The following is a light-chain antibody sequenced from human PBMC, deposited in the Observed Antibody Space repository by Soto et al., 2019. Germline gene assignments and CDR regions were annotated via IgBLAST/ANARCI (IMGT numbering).Light chain of an antibody. J-gene: IGKJ1*01. V-gene: IGKV3-20*01. CDR1: QSISSD. CDR2: VAS. Sequence: EIVMTQSPATLSVSPGERATLSCRASQSISSDLAGYQQQRGQAPRLIIYVASSRATRVPARFSGSGSGTDFTLTISRLEPEDFAVYYCQQYGSSRTFGQGTKVDNK. CDR3: QQYGSSRT.